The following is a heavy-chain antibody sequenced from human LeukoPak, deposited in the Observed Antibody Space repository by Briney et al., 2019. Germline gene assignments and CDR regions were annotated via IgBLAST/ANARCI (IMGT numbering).Heavy chain of an antibody. Sequence: GGSLRLSCAASGFTFSSYSMNWVRQAPGKGLEWVSSISSSSSYIYYADSVKGRFTISRDNAKNSLYLQMNSLRAEDTAVYYCASLPAAIGDYYYYYYMGAWGKGTTVTVSS. CDR3: ASLPAAIGDYYYYYYMGA. D-gene: IGHD2-2*02. CDR1: GFTFSSYS. J-gene: IGHJ6*03. CDR2: ISSSSSYI. V-gene: IGHV3-21*01.